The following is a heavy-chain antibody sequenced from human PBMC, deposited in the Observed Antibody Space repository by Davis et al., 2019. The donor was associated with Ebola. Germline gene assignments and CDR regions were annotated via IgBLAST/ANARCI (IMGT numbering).Heavy chain of an antibody. V-gene: IGHV4-59*12. Sequence: PSETLSLTCTVSGGSISSYYWSWIRQPPGKGLEWIGYIYYSGSTNYNPSLKSRVTISVDTSKNQFSLKLSSVTAADTAVYYCARGQDDYGDYELWGQGTLVTVSS. CDR1: GGSISSYY. D-gene: IGHD4-17*01. CDR2: IYYSGST. J-gene: IGHJ4*02. CDR3: ARGQDDYGDYEL.